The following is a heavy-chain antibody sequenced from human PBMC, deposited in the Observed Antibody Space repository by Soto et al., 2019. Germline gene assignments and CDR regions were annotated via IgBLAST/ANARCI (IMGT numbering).Heavy chain of an antibody. J-gene: IGHJ6*02. CDR3: ARFAGPMWSYRSSWYWYYYGMDV. CDR2: ISAYNGNT. V-gene: IGHV1-18*01. D-gene: IGHD6-13*01. CDR1: GYTFTSYG. Sequence: ASVKVSCKASGYTFTSYGISWVRQAPGQGLEWMGWISAYNGNTNYAQKLQGRVTMTTDTSTSTAYMELRSLRSDDTAVYYCARFAGPMWSYRSSWYWYYYGMDVWGQGTTVTVSS.